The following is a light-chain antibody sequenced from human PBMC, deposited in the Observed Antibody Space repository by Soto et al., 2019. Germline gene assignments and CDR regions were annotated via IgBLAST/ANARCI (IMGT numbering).Light chain of an antibody. V-gene: IGKV1-39*01. J-gene: IGKJ1*01. CDR2: ASS. CDR3: QQSYSTPRT. Sequence: DIQMTQSPSSLSASVGDRVTITCRSSRTTSVYLNWYQHKSGKAPKLLIYASSILQSGVPSRFSGNGSGTDFTLTISSLQPEDFATYYCQQSYSTPRTFGQGTKVDIK. CDR1: RTTSVY.